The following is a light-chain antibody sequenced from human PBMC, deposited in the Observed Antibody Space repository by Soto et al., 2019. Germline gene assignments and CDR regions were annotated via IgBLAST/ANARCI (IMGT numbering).Light chain of an antibody. CDR1: SSNIGSNT. CDR3: AAWYDSLNGVV. CDR2: SNN. V-gene: IGLV1-44*01. Sequence: QSVLTQPPSASGTPGQRVTISCSGSSSNIGSNTVNWYQQLPGTAPQLLIYSNNQRPSGVPARFSGSKSGTSASLAISGLQSEDEADYYCAAWYDSLNGVVFGGGTKLTVL. J-gene: IGLJ2*01.